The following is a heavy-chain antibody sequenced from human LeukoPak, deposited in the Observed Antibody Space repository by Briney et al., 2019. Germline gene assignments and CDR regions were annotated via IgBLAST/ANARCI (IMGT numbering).Heavy chain of an antibody. V-gene: IGHV1-18*04. J-gene: IGHJ3*02. D-gene: IGHD3-10*01. CDR3: ARGGFGFPDDAFDI. CDR2: ISAYNGNT. Sequence: GASVTVSFKASGYTFTIYGISWVRQAPGQGHEWMGWISAYNGNTNYAQKLQGRVTMTTDTSTSTAYMELRSLRSDDTAVYYCARGGFGFPDDAFDIWGQGTMVTVSS. CDR1: GYTFTIYG.